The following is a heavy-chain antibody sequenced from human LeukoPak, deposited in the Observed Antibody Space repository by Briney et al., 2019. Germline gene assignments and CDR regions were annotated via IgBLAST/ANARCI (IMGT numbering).Heavy chain of an antibody. J-gene: IGHJ5*02. Sequence: SETLSLTCTVSGGSISSSSYYWSWIRQPAGKGLEWIGRIYASGSTNYNPSLKSRVTMSVDTSKNQFSLKLSSVTAADTAVYYCARESGYSGYRNWFDPWGQGTLVTVSS. CDR3: ARESGYSGYRNWFDP. V-gene: IGHV4-61*02. CDR2: IYASGST. CDR1: GGSISSSSYY. D-gene: IGHD5-12*01.